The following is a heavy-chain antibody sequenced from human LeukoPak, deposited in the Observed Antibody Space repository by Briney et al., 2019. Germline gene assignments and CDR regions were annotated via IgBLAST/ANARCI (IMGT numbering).Heavy chain of an antibody. J-gene: IGHJ4*02. Sequence: SVKVSCTASGYTFSNYRISRVRQAPGQGLEWMGGIIPIFGTANYAQKFQGRVTITADESTSTAYMELSSLRSEDTAVYYCAREGTYGDYEEGPLGYWGQGTLVTVSS. D-gene: IGHD4-17*01. V-gene: IGHV1-69*13. CDR3: AREGTYGDYEEGPLGY. CDR2: IIPIFGTA. CDR1: GYTFSNYR.